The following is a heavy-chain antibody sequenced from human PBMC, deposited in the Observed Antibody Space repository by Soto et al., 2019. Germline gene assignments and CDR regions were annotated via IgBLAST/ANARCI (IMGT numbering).Heavy chain of an antibody. CDR3: ARTRITMVRGVSGHFDY. CDR2: INAGNGNT. D-gene: IGHD3-10*01. Sequence: ASVKVSCKASGYTFTSYAMHWVRQAPGQRLEWMGWINAGNGNTKYSQKFQGRVTITRDTSASTAYMELSSLRSEDTAVYYCARTRITMVRGVSGHFDYWGQGTLVTVSS. CDR1: GYTFTSYA. J-gene: IGHJ4*02. V-gene: IGHV1-3*01.